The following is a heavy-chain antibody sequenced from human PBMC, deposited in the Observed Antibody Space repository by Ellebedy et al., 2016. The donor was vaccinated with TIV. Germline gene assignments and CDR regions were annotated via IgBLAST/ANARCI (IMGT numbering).Heavy chain of an antibody. J-gene: IGHJ4*02. D-gene: IGHD6-6*01. Sequence: GESLKISCAASGFTFGFSFSRYAMSWVRQAPGKGLEWVSGISGSGGSTYYADFVKGRFTISRDNSKNTLYLQMSSLRAEDTAVYYCVKDKEYSSSSGYFDYWGQGSLVTVSS. V-gene: IGHV3-23*01. CDR2: ISGSGGST. CDR1: GFTFGFSFSRYA. CDR3: VKDKEYSSSSGYFDY.